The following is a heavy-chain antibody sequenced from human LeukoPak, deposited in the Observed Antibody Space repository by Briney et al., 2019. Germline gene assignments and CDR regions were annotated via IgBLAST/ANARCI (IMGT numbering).Heavy chain of an antibody. J-gene: IGHJ4*02. V-gene: IGHV3-30*02. CDR3: ARGRFLEWATRY. D-gene: IGHD3-3*01. Sequence: PGGSLRLSCAASGFTFSSYGMHWVRQAPGKGLEWVAFIRYDGSNKYYADSVKGRFTISRDNSKNTLYLQMNSLRAEDTAVYYCARGRFLEWATRYWGQGTLVTVSS. CDR1: GFTFSSYG. CDR2: IRYDGSNK.